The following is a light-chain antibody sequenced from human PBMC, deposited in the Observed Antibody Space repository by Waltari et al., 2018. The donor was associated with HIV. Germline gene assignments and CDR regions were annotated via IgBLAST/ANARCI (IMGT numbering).Light chain of an antibody. Sequence: ELVLTQSPRTLSLSPGARPTLSCRASPSVSSRYLAWYQQKPGQAPRPLIHGASSRATGIPDKFSGSGSGTDFTLTISRLGPEDFAVYYCQQYGSSPYSFGPGTKLEI. J-gene: IGKJ2*03. CDR3: QQYGSSPYS. CDR2: GAS. CDR1: PSVSSRY. V-gene: IGKV3-20*01.